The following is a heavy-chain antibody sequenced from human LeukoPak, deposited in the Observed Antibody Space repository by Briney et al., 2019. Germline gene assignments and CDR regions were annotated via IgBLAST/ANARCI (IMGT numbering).Heavy chain of an antibody. CDR3: ARGGVAKYFQH. J-gene: IGHJ1*01. D-gene: IGHD5-12*01. V-gene: IGHV4-59*12. CDR2: IYHSGST. Sequence: SETLSLSCTVSGGSISSYYWSWIRQPPGKGLEWIGYIYHSGSTYYNPSLKSRVTISVDRSKNQFSLKLNSVTAADTAVYYCARGGVAKYFQHWGQGTLVTVSS. CDR1: GGSISSYY.